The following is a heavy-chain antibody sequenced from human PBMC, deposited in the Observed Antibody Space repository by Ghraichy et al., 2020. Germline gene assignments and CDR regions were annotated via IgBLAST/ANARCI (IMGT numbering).Heavy chain of an antibody. CDR2: ISGSGGST. V-gene: IGHV3-23*01. D-gene: IGHD1-26*01. CDR3: AKDRRVGATGVSDY. J-gene: IGHJ4*02. Sequence: GESLNISCAASGFTFSSYAMSWVRQAPGKGLEWVSAISGSGGSTYYADSVKGRFTISRDNSKNTLYLQMNSLRAEDTAVYYCAKDRRVGATGVSDYWGQGTLVTVSS. CDR1: GFTFSSYA.